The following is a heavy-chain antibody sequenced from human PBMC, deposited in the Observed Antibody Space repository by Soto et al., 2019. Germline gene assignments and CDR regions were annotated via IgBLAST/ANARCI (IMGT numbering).Heavy chain of an antibody. CDR3: SRVSGGAFDI. CDR1: GGSISSGGYS. D-gene: IGHD3-16*01. V-gene: IGHV4-30-2*01. J-gene: IGHJ3*02. CDR2: IYHRGST. Sequence: QLQLQESGSGLVKPSQTLSLTCAVSGGSISSGGYSWSWIRQPPGKGLEWIGYIYHRGSTYYNPSLKSRVTISVDRYKNQFSLKLSSVTAADTAVYYCSRVSGGAFDIWGQGTMVTVSS.